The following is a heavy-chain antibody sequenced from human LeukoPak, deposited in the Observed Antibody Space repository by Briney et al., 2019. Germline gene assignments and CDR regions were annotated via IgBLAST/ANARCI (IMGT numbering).Heavy chain of an antibody. J-gene: IGHJ3*02. Sequence: SVKVSCKASGGTFSSYAISWVRQAPGQGLEWVGGIIPIFGTANYAQKFQGRVTITADKSTGTAYMELSSLRSEDTAVYYCARDFYNWNYDAFDIWGQGTMVTVSS. CDR2: IIPIFGTA. CDR3: ARDFYNWNYDAFDI. CDR1: GGTFSSYA. V-gene: IGHV1-69*06. D-gene: IGHD1-7*01.